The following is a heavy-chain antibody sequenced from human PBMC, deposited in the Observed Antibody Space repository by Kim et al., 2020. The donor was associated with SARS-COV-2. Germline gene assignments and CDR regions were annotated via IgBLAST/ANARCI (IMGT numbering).Heavy chain of an antibody. J-gene: IGHJ4*02. CDR3: AREYGGAFDY. CDR2: TA. V-gene: IGHV1-69*01. D-gene: IGHD4-17*01. Sequence: TANCEQKFQGRVTITADEATSTAYMELSSLGAEDTAVYDCAREYGGAFDYWGQGTLVTVSS.